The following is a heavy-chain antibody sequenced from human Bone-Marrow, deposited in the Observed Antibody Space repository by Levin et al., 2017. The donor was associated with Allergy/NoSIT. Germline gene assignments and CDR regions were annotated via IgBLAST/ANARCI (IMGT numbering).Heavy chain of an antibody. CDR2: TYYRSKWYN. D-gene: IGHD1-14*01. V-gene: IGHV6-1*01. CDR3: ARGRNNAFDI. CDR1: GDSLSSNGVA. Sequence: SETLSLTCAISGDSLSSNGVAWNWIRQSPSRGLEWLGRTYYRSKWYNDYAPSVKSRITINPDTSNIQFSLQLNSAIPEDTAVYYCARGRNNAFDISGQGTIVTVSS. J-gene: IGHJ3*02.